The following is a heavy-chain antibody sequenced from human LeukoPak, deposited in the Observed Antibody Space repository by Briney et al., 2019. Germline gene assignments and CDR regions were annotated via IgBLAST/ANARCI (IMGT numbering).Heavy chain of an antibody. CDR2: MYSSGSP. CDR3: ARGRDGWGFDY. V-gene: IGHV4-61*02. Sequence: SQTLSLTSIVFGGSISSDSHYWGWIRHPAGKGLEWIGRMYSSGSPDYNPSLKSRVIISVDTSKNQFSLRLSSVTAADTAVYYCARGRDGWGFDYWGQGTLVTVSS. J-gene: IGHJ4*02. CDR1: GGSISSDSHY. D-gene: IGHD5-24*01.